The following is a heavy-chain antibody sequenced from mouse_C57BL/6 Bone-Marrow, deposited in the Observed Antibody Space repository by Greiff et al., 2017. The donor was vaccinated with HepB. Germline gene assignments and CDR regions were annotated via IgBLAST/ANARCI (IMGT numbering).Heavy chain of an antibody. CDR1: GYTFTSYW. Sequence: QVQLQQSGAELVMPGASVKLSCKASGYTFTSYWMHWVKQRPGQGLEWIGEIDPSDSYTNYNQKFKGKSTLTVDKSSSTAYMQLSSLTSEDSAVYYCAGITTVVPYFDVWGTGTTVTVSS. J-gene: IGHJ1*03. D-gene: IGHD1-1*01. CDR2: IDPSDSYT. V-gene: IGHV1-69*01. CDR3: AGITTVVPYFDV.